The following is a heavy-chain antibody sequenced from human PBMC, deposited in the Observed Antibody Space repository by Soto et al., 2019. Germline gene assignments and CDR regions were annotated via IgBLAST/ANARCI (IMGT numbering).Heavy chain of an antibody. J-gene: IGHJ6*02. CDR3: ARNMDYYYGPGSGNGHGF. Sequence: QVQLVQSGAELKEPGDSVGVSCAASGYTFTAYYIHWVRQAPGRGLEWMGWINPRCGDTSYAQDFQGRVSKTRDTSISTGYMELSRLTSDDTAIYYCARNMDYYYGPGSGNGHGFWGQGTTVTVFS. V-gene: IGHV1-2*02. CDR1: GYTFTAYY. CDR2: INPRCGDT. D-gene: IGHD3-10*01.